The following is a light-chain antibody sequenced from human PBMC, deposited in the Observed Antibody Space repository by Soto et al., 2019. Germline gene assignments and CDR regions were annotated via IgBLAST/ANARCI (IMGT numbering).Light chain of an antibody. CDR3: AEWDDSLNGPV. CDR2: SNN. J-gene: IGLJ2*01. V-gene: IGLV1-44*01. Sequence: QSVLTQPPSASGTPGQRVTISCSGSSSNIGSNTVNWYQQLPGTAPKLLIYSNNQRPSGVPDRFSGSTSGTSASLAISGLQSEDEADYYCAEWDDSLNGPVFGGGTKVTVL. CDR1: SSNIGSNT.